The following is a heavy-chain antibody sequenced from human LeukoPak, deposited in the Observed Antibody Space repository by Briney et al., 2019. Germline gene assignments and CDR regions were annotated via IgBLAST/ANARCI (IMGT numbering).Heavy chain of an antibody. CDR1: GGTFSSYA. V-gene: IGHV1-2*06. D-gene: IGHD2-8*01. J-gene: IGHJ6*02. Sequence: ASVKVSCKASGGTFSSYAISWVRQAPGQGLEWMGRINPNSGGTNYAQKFQGRVTMTRDTSISTAYMELSRLRSDGTAVYYCARERCTNGVCFYYYYGMDVWGQGTTVTVSS. CDR3: ARERCTNGVCFYYYYGMDV. CDR2: INPNSGGT.